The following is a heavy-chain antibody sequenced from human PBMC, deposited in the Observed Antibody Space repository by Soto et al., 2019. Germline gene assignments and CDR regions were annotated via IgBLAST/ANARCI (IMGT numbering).Heavy chain of an antibody. CDR1: GGSVSSGSYY. CDR2: IYYSGST. CDR3: ARGALEMARVYYFDY. J-gene: IGHJ4*02. V-gene: IGHV4-61*01. D-gene: IGHD5-12*01. Sequence: SETLSLTCTVSGGSVSSGSYYWSWIRQPPGKGLEWIGYIYYSGSTNYNPSLKSRVTISVDTSKNQFSLKLSSVTAADTAVYYCARGALEMARVYYFDYWGQGTLVTVSS.